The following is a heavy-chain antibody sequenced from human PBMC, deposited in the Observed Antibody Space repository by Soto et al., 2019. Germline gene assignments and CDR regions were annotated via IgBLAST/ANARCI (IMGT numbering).Heavy chain of an antibody. J-gene: IGHJ5*02. Sequence: QLQLQESGPGLVKPSETLSLTCTVSGGSISSSSYYWGWIRQPPGKGREWIGSIYYSGSTYYNPSLKSRVTTSVDTSKNQFSLKLTSVTAADTAVYCCAREAYSSGATWGQGTLVTVSS. D-gene: IGHD6-19*01. CDR2: IYYSGST. V-gene: IGHV4-39*01. CDR1: GGSISSSSYY. CDR3: AREAYSSGAT.